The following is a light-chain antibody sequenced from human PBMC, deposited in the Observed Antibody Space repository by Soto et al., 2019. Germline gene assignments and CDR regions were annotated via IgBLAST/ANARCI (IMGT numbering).Light chain of an antibody. CDR3: QQGHSTPYT. V-gene: IGKV1-39*01. J-gene: IGKJ2*01. Sequence: DIQMTQSPSSLSASVGDRVTITCRASQNIRNYLNWYQQKPGDAPKLLIYAASTLQGAVPSRFSGSGSGTVFTLTISSLQPEDFATYHCQQGHSTPYTFGQGTRLEI. CDR1: QNIRNY. CDR2: AAS.